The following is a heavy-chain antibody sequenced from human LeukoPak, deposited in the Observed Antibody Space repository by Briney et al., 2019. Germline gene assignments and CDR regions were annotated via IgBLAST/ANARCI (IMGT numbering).Heavy chain of an antibody. CDR2: IYPGGSTG. CDR3: ARHFHSAWFGF. Sequence: GESLTISCKCSEFHFTAYGIAWVRQVPGKGLEGMGNIYPGGSTGRSTPPFPAQVTMSADKSITTVYLQWSSLKAPDTARYYCARHFHSAWFGFWGQGSLVTVSS. V-gene: IGHV5-51*01. J-gene: IGHJ4*02. D-gene: IGHD5-18*01. CDR1: EFHFTAYG.